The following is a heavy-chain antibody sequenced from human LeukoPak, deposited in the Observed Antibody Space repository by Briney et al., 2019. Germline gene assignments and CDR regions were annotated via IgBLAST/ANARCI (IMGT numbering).Heavy chain of an antibody. Sequence: PSETLSLTCTVSGGSISSYYWNWIRQPAGKGLEWIGRFYTSGNSNNNPSLKSRVTMPVDTSKNQFSLELTSVTAADTAVYYCARALRVYYYMDVWGKGTTVTVSS. J-gene: IGHJ6*03. V-gene: IGHV4-4*07. CDR2: FYTSGNS. CDR1: GGSISSYY. CDR3: ARALRVYYYMDV.